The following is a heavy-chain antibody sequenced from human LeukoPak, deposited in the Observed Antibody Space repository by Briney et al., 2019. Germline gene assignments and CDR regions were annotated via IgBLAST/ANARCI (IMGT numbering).Heavy chain of an antibody. D-gene: IGHD6-19*01. Sequence: PGGPLRLSCAASGFTFIDYDMHWVRQVIGKGLEWVSAIGIRGDTHYSGSVKGRFTISRENAESPLYLQMNSLRAEDTAVYYCARGGIQVSGIDEFDYWGQGTLVTVSS. CDR1: GFTFIDYD. CDR2: IGIRGDT. J-gene: IGHJ4*02. V-gene: IGHV3-13*01. CDR3: ARGGIQVSGIDEFDY.